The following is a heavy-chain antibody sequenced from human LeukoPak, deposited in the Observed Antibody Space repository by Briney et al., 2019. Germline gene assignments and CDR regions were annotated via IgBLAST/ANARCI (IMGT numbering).Heavy chain of an antibody. V-gene: IGHV1-18*01. J-gene: IGHJ1*01. D-gene: IGHD4-23*01. CDR2: ISTYNGNT. CDR1: GYTFINYG. CDR3: ARDKAVTTEVTQHFQH. Sequence: ASVKVSCKTSGYTFINYGISWVRQAPGQGLEWMGWISTYNGNTNYAQKLQGRVTMTTDTSTSTAYMELRSLRSDDTAVYYCARDKAVTTEVTQHFQHWGQGTLVTVSS.